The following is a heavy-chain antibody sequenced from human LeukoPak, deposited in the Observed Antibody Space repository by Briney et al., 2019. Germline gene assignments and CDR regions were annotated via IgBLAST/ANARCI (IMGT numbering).Heavy chain of an antibody. D-gene: IGHD6-13*01. CDR3: AREAIGYSSSWSGYAFDI. Sequence: PSETLSLTCIVSGGSISGYYWSWIRQPPGKGLEWIGYIYYSGSTNYNPSLKSRVTISVDTSKNQFSLKLSSVTAADTAVYYCAREAIGYSSSWSGYAFDIWGQGTMVTVSS. CDR1: GGSISGYY. J-gene: IGHJ3*02. V-gene: IGHV4-59*01. CDR2: IYYSGST.